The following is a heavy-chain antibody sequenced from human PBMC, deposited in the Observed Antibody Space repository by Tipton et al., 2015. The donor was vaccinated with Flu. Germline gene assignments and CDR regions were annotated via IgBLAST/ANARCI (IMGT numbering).Heavy chain of an antibody. J-gene: IGHJ2*01. Sequence: TLSLTCTVSGGSISSYYWSWIRQPPGKGLEWIGSIYYSGSTYYNPSLKSRVTISVDTSKNQFSLKLSSVTSADTAVYYCARGDYYGYWYFDLWGRGTLVTVSS. D-gene: IGHD3-10*01. CDR3: ARGDYYGYWYFDL. V-gene: IGHV4-59*12. CDR2: IYYSGST. CDR1: GGSISSYY.